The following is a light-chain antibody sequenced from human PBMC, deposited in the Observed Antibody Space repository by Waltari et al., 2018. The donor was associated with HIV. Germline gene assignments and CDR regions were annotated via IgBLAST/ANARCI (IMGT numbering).Light chain of an antibody. CDR2: EDD. CDR1: SGRRAANL. CDR3: QSYDSDSLV. V-gene: IGLV6-57*01. J-gene: IGLJ2*01. Sequence: NFMLTQPHSVSASPGETGTISCTPISGRRAANLVQWYQQRPGSSPTTVIYEDDRRPSGVPDRFSGSVDSSSNSASLTISGLKTEDEADYYCQSYDSDSLVFGGGTKLTVL.